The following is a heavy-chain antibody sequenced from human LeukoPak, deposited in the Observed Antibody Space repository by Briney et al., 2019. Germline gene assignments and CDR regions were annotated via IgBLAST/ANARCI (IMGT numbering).Heavy chain of an antibody. CDR1: GFTFSNYW. D-gene: IGHD3-22*01. V-gene: IGHV3-7*01. J-gene: IGHJ1*01. CDR3: ATYSSLNRREFQY. CDR2: IKTGGSEK. Sequence: GGSLRLSCEGSGFTFSNYWMGWVRQAPGKGLQWVANIKTGGSEKYYVDSVKGRFTISRDNAKNSLYLQMNSLRAEDTAVYYCATYSSLNRREFQYWGQGTLLTVSS.